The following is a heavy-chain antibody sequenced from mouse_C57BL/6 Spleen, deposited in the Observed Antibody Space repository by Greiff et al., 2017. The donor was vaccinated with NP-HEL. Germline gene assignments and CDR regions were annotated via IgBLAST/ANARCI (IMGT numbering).Heavy chain of an antibody. CDR3: ASYYCGSRGWYFDV. Sequence: VQLQESGPELVKPGASVKISCKASGYAFSSSWMNWVKQRPGKGLEWIGRIYPGDGDTNYNGKFKGKATLTADKSSSTAYMQLSSLTSEDSAVYFCASYYCGSRGWYFDVWGTGTTVTVSS. V-gene: IGHV1-82*01. J-gene: IGHJ1*03. CDR2: IYPGDGDT. CDR1: GYAFSSSW. D-gene: IGHD1-1*01.